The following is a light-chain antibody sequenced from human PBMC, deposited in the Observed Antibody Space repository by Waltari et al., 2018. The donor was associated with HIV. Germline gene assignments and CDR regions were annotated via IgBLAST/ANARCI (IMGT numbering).Light chain of an antibody. CDR2: STN. J-gene: IGLJ2*01. CDR3: LLYYGGAQPYVV. V-gene: IGLV7-43*01. Sequence: QTVVTQEPSLTVSPGGTVTLTCASTAGALTSCYSPNWFQQKPGPAPKALFTSTNNTHACTPARFSGSLLGGKPALTLSGVQPEDEAEYYCLLYYGGAQPYVVFGGGTKLTVL. CDR1: AGALTSCYS.